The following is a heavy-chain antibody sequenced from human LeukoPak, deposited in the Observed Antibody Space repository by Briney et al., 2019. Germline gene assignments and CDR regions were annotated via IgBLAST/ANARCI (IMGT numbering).Heavy chain of an antibody. V-gene: IGHV4-31*11. Sequence: KASETLSLTCAVSGGSIRSDGYYWSWIRQHPGKGGEWIGYIYYSGVTYYNPSLKSRVTISVDTSTNQLSLKLSSVTAADSAVYYCAREGAYCGGDCYLDYWGQGTLVTVSS. CDR1: GGSIRSDGYY. J-gene: IGHJ4*02. D-gene: IGHD2-21*02. CDR3: AREGAYCGGDCYLDY. CDR2: IYYSGVT.